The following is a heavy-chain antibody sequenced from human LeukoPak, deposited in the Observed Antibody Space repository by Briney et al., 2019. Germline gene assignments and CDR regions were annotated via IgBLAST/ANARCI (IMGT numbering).Heavy chain of an antibody. CDR3: ARAGYYYDSSGYYYEGFDY. CDR2: IYYSGST. J-gene: IGHJ4*02. Sequence: SETLSLTCIVSGGSINNHYWSWIRQPPGKGLEWIGYIYYSGSTYYNPSLKSRVTISVDTSKNQFSLKLSSVTAADTAVYYCARAGYYYDSSGYYYEGFDYWGQGTLVTVSS. CDR1: GGSINNHY. D-gene: IGHD3-22*01. V-gene: IGHV4-30-4*01.